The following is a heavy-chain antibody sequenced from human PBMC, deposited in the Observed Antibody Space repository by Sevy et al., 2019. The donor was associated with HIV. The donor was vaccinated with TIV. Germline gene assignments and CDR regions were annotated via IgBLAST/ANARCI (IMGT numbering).Heavy chain of an antibody. D-gene: IGHD6-13*01. Sequence: GGSLRLSCAASGFTFSSYGMNWVRQAPGKGLEWVSSISSSSSDIYYAYSVKGRFTISRDNAKNSLYLQMNSLRAEDTAVYYCARDPHSSSWPYYFDYWGQGTLVTVSS. CDR3: ARDPHSSSWPYYFDY. J-gene: IGHJ4*02. V-gene: IGHV3-21*01. CDR1: GFTFSSYG. CDR2: ISSSSSDI.